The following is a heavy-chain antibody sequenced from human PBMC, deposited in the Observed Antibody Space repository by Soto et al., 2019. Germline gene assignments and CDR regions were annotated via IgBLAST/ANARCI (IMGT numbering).Heavy chain of an antibody. CDR3: ARTGYRSGWYKDAFDI. V-gene: IGHV4-34*01. CDR2: INHSGST. CDR1: GGSFSGYY. Sequence: SETLSLTCAVYGGSFSGYYWSWIRQPPGKGLEWIGEINHSGSTNYNPSLKSRVTISVDTSKNQFSLKLSSVTAADKAVYYCARTGYRSGWYKDAFDIWGQRKMVTVSS. D-gene: IGHD6-19*01. J-gene: IGHJ3*02.